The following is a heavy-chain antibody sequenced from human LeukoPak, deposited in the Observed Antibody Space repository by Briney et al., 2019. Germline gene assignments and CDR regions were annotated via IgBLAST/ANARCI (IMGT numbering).Heavy chain of an antibody. Sequence: SETLSLTCTVSRGSISSSSYYWGWIRQPPGKGLEWIGSIYYSGSTYYNPSLKSRVTISVDTSKNQFSLKLSSVTAADTAVYYCARHFDDYGDYQTAYYYYGMDVWGQGTTVTVSS. V-gene: IGHV4-39*01. D-gene: IGHD4-17*01. CDR3: ARHFDDYGDYQTAYYYYGMDV. J-gene: IGHJ6*02. CDR2: IYYSGST. CDR1: RGSISSSSYY.